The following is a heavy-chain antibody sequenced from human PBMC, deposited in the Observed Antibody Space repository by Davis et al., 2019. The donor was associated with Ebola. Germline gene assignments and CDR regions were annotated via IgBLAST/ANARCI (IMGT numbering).Heavy chain of an antibody. CDR1: GFTFSSYS. CDR3: ARDGMATIPPCDY. CDR2: ISSSSSTI. D-gene: IGHD5-24*01. V-gene: IGHV3-48*04. Sequence: GESLKISCAASGFTFSSYSMNWVRQAPGKGLEWVSYISSSSSTIYYADSVKVRFTISRDNAKNSLYLQMNSLRAEDTAVYYCARDGMATIPPCDYWGQGTLVTVSS. J-gene: IGHJ4*02.